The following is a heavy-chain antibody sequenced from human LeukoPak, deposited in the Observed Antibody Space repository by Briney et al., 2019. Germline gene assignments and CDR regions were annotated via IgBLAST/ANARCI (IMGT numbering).Heavy chain of an antibody. V-gene: IGHV3-30*02. CDR2: IRYDGSNK. Sequence: GGSLRLSCAASGFTFSSYGMHWVRQAPGKGLEWVAFIRYDGSNKYYADSVKGRFTISRDNSKNTLYLQMNSLRAEDTAVYYCAKDRDRYSGWFDYWGQGTLVTVSS. J-gene: IGHJ4*02. D-gene: IGHD6-19*01. CDR1: GFTFSSYG. CDR3: AKDRDRYSGWFDY.